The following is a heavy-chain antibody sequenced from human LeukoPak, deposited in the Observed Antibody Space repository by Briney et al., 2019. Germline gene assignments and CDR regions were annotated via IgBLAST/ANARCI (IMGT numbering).Heavy chain of an antibody. D-gene: IGHD1-20*01. J-gene: IGHJ4*02. CDR3: ARADNWDQGPGDY. CDR2: MNPNSGNT. CDR1: GYTFTSYD. Sequence: ASVKVSCKASGYTFTSYDINWVRQATGQGFEWMGWMNPNSGNTGYAQKFQGRVTMTRNTSISTAYMELSSLRSEDTAVYYCARADNWDQGPGDYWGQGTLVTVSS. V-gene: IGHV1-8*01.